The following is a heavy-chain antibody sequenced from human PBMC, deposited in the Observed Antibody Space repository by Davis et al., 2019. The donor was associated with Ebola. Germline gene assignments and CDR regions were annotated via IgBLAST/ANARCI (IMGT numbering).Heavy chain of an antibody. CDR2: IDPSDSYT. D-gene: IGHD5-12*01. J-gene: IGHJ6*02. Sequence: GESLKISCKGSGYSFTSYWISWVRQMPGKGLEWMGRIDPSDSYTNYSPSFQGHVTISADKSISTAYLQWSSLKASDTAMYYCARPQYSGYPNYYYGMDVWGQGTTVTVSS. V-gene: IGHV5-10-1*01. CDR1: GYSFTSYW. CDR3: ARPQYSGYPNYYYGMDV.